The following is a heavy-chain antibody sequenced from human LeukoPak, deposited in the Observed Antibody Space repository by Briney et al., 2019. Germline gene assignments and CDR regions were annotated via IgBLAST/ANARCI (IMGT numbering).Heavy chain of an antibody. J-gene: IGHJ3*02. CDR3: ARHGYGSVSYVFDI. Sequence: GESLKISCEGSGYSFTTYWIGCVRQTRREGLEWLGIICPGGSATRDSPSFQDRAPISADKSIRTASLQGSSLTASDTAMYYFARHGYGSVSYVFDIWGERTMVTVSS. CDR1: GYSFTTYW. CDR2: ICPGGSAT. D-gene: IGHD3-10*01. V-gene: IGHV5-51*01.